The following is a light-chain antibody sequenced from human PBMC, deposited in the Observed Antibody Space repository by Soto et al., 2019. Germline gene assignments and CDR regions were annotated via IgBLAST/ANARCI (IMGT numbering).Light chain of an antibody. CDR2: LNSDGSH. J-gene: IGLJ2*01. V-gene: IGLV4-69*01. Sequence: QLVLTQSPSTSASLGASVKLTCTLSSGHSSYAIAWHQQRPEKGPRFLMKLNSDGSHNKGDGIPDRFSGSSTGAERYLTISRLQYEDEADYYRQTWDTLIRLFGGGTKLTVL. CDR1: SGHSSYA. CDR3: QTWDTLIRL.